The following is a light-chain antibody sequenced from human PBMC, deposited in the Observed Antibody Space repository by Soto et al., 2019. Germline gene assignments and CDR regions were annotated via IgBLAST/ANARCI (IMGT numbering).Light chain of an antibody. V-gene: IGLV2-18*01. CDR1: SSDVGSYNR. Sequence: QSALTQPPSVSGSPGQSVTISCTGTSSDVGSYNRVSWYQQPPGTAPKLMIYEVSNRPSGVPDRFSGSKSGNTASLTISGLQAEDEDDYYCSLYTSSSTLGGVFGGGTKLTVL. CDR3: SLYTSSSTLGGV. CDR2: EVS. J-gene: IGLJ2*01.